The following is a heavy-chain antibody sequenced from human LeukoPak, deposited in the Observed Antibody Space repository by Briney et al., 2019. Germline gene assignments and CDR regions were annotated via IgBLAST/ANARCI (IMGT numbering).Heavy chain of an antibody. CDR3: ARVRDLAAAGGY. D-gene: IGHD6-13*01. CDR1: GCSLSSSSYY. V-gene: IGHV4-39*01. Sequence: SETLSLTCTVSGCSLSSSSYYWGWIRQPPGKGLEWVGSIYYSGSTYYNPSLKSRVTISVDTSKNKFSLKLSSVTAADTAVYYCARVRDLAAAGGYWGQGTLVTVSS. CDR2: IYYSGST. J-gene: IGHJ4*02.